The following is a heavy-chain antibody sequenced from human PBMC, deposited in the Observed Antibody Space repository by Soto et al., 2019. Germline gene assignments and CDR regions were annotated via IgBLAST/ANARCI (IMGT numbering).Heavy chain of an antibody. V-gene: IGHV1-69*01. Sequence: QVQLVQSGAEVKKPGSSVKVSCKASGGTFSSHVFNWVRQAPGQGLEWMGGIMPIIGTANYAQKFQGRDTSTADESTSTSYMEQNRLRSEGTAVYYCARDLEFRDGNISHLDYWGQGTLVTVSS. CDR1: GGTFSSHV. J-gene: IGHJ4*02. CDR2: IMPIIGTA. D-gene: IGHD3-10*01. CDR3: ARDLEFRDGNISHLDY.